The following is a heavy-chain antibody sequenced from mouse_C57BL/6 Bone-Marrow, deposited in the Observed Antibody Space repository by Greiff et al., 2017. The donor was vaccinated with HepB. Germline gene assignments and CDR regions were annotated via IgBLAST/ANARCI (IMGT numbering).Heavy chain of an antibody. CDR1: GYTFTDYY. J-gene: IGHJ1*03. V-gene: IGHV1-19*01. Sequence: EVQLQQSGPVLVKPGASVKMSCKASGYTFTDYYMNWVKQSHGKSLEWIGVINPYNGGTSYNQKFKGKATLTVDKSSSTAYMELNSLTSEDSAVYYCASVYYDYDGGYFDVWGTGTTVTVSS. D-gene: IGHD2-4*01. CDR2: INPYNGGT. CDR3: ASVYYDYDGGYFDV.